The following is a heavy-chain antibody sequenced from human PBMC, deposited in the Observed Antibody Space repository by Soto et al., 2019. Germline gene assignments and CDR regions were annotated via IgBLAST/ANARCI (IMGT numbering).Heavy chain of an antibody. CDR2: ISYGGST. D-gene: IGHD6-13*01. CDR1: GGSINSSKY. CDR3: ARHRFDGISWYYPLGY. J-gene: IGHJ4*02. Sequence: PSETLSLTFSVSGGSINSSKYWAWVRQSPGRGLEWIGTISYGGSTYYNPSLQSRVTISVDASKNHFALRLISATAADTSTYFCARHRFDGISWYYPLGYWGPGTLVTVSS. V-gene: IGHV4-39*02.